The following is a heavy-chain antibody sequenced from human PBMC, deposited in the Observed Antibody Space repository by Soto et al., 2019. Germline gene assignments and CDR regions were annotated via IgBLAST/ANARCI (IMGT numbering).Heavy chain of an antibody. Sequence: QVQLVQSGAEVKKPGASVKVSCKASGYTFTSYGISWVREAPGQGLEWMGWISAYNGNTNYAQKLQGRVTMTTDTSTSTAYMELRSLRSDDTAVYYCARPIVLVPAAWWFDPWGQGTLVTVSS. V-gene: IGHV1-18*01. CDR2: ISAYNGNT. D-gene: IGHD2-2*01. J-gene: IGHJ5*02. CDR1: GYTFTSYG. CDR3: ARPIVLVPAAWWFDP.